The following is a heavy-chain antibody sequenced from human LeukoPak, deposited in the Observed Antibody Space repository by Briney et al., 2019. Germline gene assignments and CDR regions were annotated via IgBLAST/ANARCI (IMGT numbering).Heavy chain of an antibody. CDR3: ARATL. D-gene: IGHD4-11*01. CDR2: IKQDGSEK. V-gene: IGHV3-7*04. J-gene: IGHJ4*02. Sequence: GGSLILSCAASGFTFSNNWMSWVRQAPGKGLEWVANIKQDGSEKYYVDSVKGRFTISRDNAKNSLYLQMNSLRAEDTAVYYCARATLWGQGTLVTVSS. CDR1: GFTFSNNW.